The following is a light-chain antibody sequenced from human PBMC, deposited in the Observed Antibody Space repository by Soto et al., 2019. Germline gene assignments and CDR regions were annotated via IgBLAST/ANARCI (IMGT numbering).Light chain of an antibody. J-gene: IGLJ2*01. CDR1: SSNIGAGYD. Sequence: QSVLTQPPSVSGAPGQRVTISCTGSSSNIGAGYDVHWYQQLPGTAPKLLIYGNSNLPSGVPDRFSGSKSGTSASLAITGLQAEDEADYYCQSYDNSLRGVVFGGGTKLTVL. CDR3: QSYDNSLRGVV. CDR2: GNS. V-gene: IGLV1-40*01.